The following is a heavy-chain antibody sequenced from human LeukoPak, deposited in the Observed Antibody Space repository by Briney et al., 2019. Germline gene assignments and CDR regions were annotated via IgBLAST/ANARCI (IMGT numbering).Heavy chain of an antibody. Sequence: SETLSLTCAVYGGSFSGYYWSWIRQPPGKGLEWIGEINHSGSTNYNPSLKSRVPISVDTSKNQFSLKLSSVTAADTAVYYCARGVVMVSGCWFDPWGQGTLVTVSS. CDR1: GGSFSGYY. D-gene: IGHD3-16*02. CDR2: INHSGST. V-gene: IGHV4-34*01. CDR3: ARGVVMVSGCWFDP. J-gene: IGHJ5*02.